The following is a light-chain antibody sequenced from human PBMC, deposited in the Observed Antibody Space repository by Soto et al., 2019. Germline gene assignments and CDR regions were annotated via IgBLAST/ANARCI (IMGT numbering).Light chain of an antibody. CDR2: GAS. V-gene: IGKV3D-15*01. Sequence: VMTQSPATLSVSPGERATLSCRASQSVSNNYLAWYQQKPGQAPRLLIYGASNRATGIPDRFSGSGSGTDFTLTISSLEPEDFAVYYCQQYNNWPTFGQGTKVDIK. CDR3: QQYNNWPT. CDR1: QSVSNN. J-gene: IGKJ1*01.